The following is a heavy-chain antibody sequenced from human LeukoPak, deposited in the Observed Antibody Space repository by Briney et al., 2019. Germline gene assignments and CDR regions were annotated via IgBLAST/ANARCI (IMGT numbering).Heavy chain of an antibody. J-gene: IGHJ4*02. CDR1: GFTFSSYA. CDR3: AKDSGYSTGWYLDDY. V-gene: IGHV3-23*01. Sequence: PGGSLRLSCAASGFTFSSYAMHWVRQAPGKGLEWVSAIGAGGGPTYYADSVKGRLTISRDDSKNTLYLQMNSLRAEETALYYCAKDSGYSTGWYLDDYWGQGTLVTVSS. CDR2: IGAGGGPT. D-gene: IGHD6-19*01.